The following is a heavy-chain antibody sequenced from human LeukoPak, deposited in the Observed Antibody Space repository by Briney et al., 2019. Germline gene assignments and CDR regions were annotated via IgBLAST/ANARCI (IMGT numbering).Heavy chain of an antibody. CDR2: ISSSSTPI. D-gene: IGHD1-26*01. CDR3: ARKVVGATTPYHAFDL. Sequence: GGSLRLSCVASGFPFSFYSMNWVRQAPGEGLEWVSSISSSSTPIDYADAVKGRFTISRDNAKKSLFLQMNSLRAEDTAVYFCARKVVGATTPYHAFDLWGQGTKVTVSP. CDR1: GFPFSFYS. J-gene: IGHJ3*01. V-gene: IGHV3-21*01.